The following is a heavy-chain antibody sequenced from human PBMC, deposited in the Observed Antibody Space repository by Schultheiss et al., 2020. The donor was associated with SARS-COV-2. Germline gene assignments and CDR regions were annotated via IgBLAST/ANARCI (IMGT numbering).Heavy chain of an antibody. D-gene: IGHD5-18*01. J-gene: IGHJ4*02. CDR1: GGSISSYY. Sequence: SETLSLTCTVSGGSISSYYWSWIRQPPGKGLEWIGSIYYSGSTYYNPSLKSRVTISVDRSKNQFSLKLSSVTAADTAVYYCARGRDSYGTHYFDYWGQGTLVTVSS. CDR2: IYYSGST. CDR3: ARGRDSYGTHYFDY. V-gene: IGHV4-59*01.